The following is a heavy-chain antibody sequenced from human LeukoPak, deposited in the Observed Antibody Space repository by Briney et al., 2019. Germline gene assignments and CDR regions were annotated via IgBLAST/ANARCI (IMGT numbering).Heavy chain of an antibody. CDR1: GGTFSSYA. V-gene: IGHV1-69*04. Sequence: GASVKVSCKASGGTFSSYAISWVRQAPGQGLEWMGRIIPIFGIANYAQKFQGRVTITADKSTSTAYMELSSLRSEDTAVYYCARAYSSGWYFLGYWGRGTLVTVSS. CDR3: ARAYSSGWYFLGY. CDR2: IIPIFGIA. D-gene: IGHD6-19*01. J-gene: IGHJ4*02.